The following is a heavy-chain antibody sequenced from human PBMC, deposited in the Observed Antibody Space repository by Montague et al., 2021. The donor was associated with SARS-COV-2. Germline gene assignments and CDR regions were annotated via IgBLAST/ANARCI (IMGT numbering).Heavy chain of an antibody. CDR2: IYFSGSA. V-gene: IGHV4-39*01. D-gene: IGHD1-1*01. J-gene: IGHJ4*02. CDR1: GGAISTSSFH. CDR3: ARHAPFSDNYRRYPFNFDF. Sequence: SETLSLTCTVSGGAISTSSFHWGWVRQSPGKGLEWIATIYFSGSAYYNPSLKSRVSISIDTSKNQFSLQLTSVTAADAAVYYCARHAPFSDNYRRYPFNFDFWGQGTLVTVSS.